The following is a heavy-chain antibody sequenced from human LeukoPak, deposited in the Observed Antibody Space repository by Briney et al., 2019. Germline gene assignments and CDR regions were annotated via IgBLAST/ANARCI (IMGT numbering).Heavy chain of an antibody. CDR2: IHQDGNEE. CDR3: ARGDDSSGDY. Sequence: AGGSLRLSCAASGFNFSTYWMRWVRQAPGKGLEWIANIHQDGNEEYYVDSVKGRFTISRDNAKKSLYLQMTSLRVEDTAVYYCARGDDSSGDYWGQGTLITVSS. CDR1: GFNFSTYW. J-gene: IGHJ4*02. D-gene: IGHD1-1*01. V-gene: IGHV3-7*04.